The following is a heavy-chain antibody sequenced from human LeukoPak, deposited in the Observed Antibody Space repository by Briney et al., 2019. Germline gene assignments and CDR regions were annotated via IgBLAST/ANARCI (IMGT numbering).Heavy chain of an antibody. Sequence: SETLSLTCTVSGGSISSSSYYWGWIRQPPGKGLEWIGSIYYSGCTYYNPSLKSRVTISVDTSKNQFSLKLSSVTAADTAVYYCARGFEYSGAYYFDYWGQGTLVTVSS. CDR3: ARGFEYSGAYYFDY. V-gene: IGHV4-39*07. D-gene: IGHD6-6*01. CDR2: IYYSGCT. J-gene: IGHJ4*02. CDR1: GGSISSSSYY.